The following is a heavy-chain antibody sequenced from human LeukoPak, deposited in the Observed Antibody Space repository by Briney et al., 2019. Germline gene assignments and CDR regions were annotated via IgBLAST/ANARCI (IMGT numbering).Heavy chain of an antibody. CDR2: IYYTGSS. CDR3: ARDHSGSYDY. Sequence: PSETLSLTCTISGGSISSISYYWGWIRQPPGKGLEWIGSIYYTGSSYYNPSLKSRVTVSADTSKNQFSLNLRSVTAADTAVYYCARDHSGSYDYWGQGTLVTVSS. CDR1: GGSISSISYY. V-gene: IGHV4-39*02. D-gene: IGHD1-26*01. J-gene: IGHJ4*02.